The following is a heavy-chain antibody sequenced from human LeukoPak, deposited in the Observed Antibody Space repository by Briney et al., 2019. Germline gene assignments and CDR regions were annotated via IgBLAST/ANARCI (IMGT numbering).Heavy chain of an antibody. Sequence: SVKVSCKASGGTFSSYAISWVRQAPGQGLEWMGGIIPIFGTANYAQKFQGRVTITADESTSTAYMELSSLRSEDTAVYYCARVRQQLAQPNPDRRGGKYFQHWGQGTLVTVSS. CDR1: GGTFSSYA. V-gene: IGHV1-69*13. CDR2: IIPIFGTA. J-gene: IGHJ1*01. D-gene: IGHD6-13*01. CDR3: ARVRQQLAQPNPDRRGGKYFQH.